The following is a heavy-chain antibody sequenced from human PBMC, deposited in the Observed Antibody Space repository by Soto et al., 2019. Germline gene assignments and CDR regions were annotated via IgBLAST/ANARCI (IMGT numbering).Heavy chain of an antibody. CDR3: ARGMGAAAGGLDP. CDR2: IWYDGNNK. D-gene: IGHD6-13*01. J-gene: IGHJ5*02. V-gene: IGHV3-33*01. CDR1: GFTFSSYG. Sequence: GGSLRLSCAASGFTFSSYGMHWVRQAPGKGLEWVTIIWYDGNNKYYAESVKGRFTVSRDNSKNTVSLQMNSLRAEDTGVYYCARGMGAAAGGLDPWGQGTLVTVSS.